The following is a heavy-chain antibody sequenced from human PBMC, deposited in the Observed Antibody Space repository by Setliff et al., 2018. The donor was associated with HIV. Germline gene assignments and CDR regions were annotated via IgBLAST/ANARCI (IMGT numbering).Heavy chain of an antibody. J-gene: IGHJ4*02. CDR1: GYSFSSYE. V-gene: IGHV3-48*03. D-gene: IGHD3-16*01. CDR3: ARGPYTIDY. CDR2: ISSSGSSI. Sequence: GGSLRLSCAGSGYSFSSYEMNWVRQGPGKGLEWVSYISSSGSSIYYAESVKGRFTISRDNAKNSLYLQMNSLRAEDPAVYYCARGPYTIDYWGQGTLVTVSS.